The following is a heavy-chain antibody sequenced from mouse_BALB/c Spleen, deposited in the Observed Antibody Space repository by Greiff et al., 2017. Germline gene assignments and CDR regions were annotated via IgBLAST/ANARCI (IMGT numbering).Heavy chain of an antibody. CDR3: ARHEGWFAY. V-gene: IGHV5-6*01. CDR1: GFTFSSYG. Sequence: EVNVVESGGDLVKPGGSLKLSCAASGFTFSSYGMSWVRQTPDKRLEWVATISSGGSYTYYPDSVKGRFTISRDNAKNTLYLQMSSLKSEDTAMYYCARHEGWFAYWGQGTLVTVSA. CDR2: ISSGGSYT. J-gene: IGHJ3*01.